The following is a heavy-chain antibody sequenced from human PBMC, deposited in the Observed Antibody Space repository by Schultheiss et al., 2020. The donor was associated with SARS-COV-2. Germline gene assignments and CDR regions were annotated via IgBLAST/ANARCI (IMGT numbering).Heavy chain of an antibody. CDR2: ISWNSGSI. CDR3: ARDMDIVATIMDY. D-gene: IGHD5-12*01. V-gene: IGHV3-9*01. J-gene: IGHJ4*02. Sequence: SLKISCAASGFTFSSYAMHWVRQAPGKGLEWVSGISWNSGSIGYADSVKGRFTISRDNVKNSLYLQMNSLRDEDTAVYYCARDMDIVATIMDYWGQGTLVTVSS. CDR1: GFTFSSYA.